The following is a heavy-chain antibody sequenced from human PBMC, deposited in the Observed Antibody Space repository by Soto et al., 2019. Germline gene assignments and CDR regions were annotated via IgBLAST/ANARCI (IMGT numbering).Heavy chain of an antibody. Sequence: QVQLVESGGGVVQPGRSLRLSCAASGFTVSSYAMHWVRQAPGKGLERVAVISYDGSNKYYADSVKGRFTISIDNSNNTLYLQMNRLRAEDTAVYYCARDTLWCGTRSAYGMDVWGQGTTVTVSS. V-gene: IGHV3-30-3*01. CDR2: ISYDGSNK. CDR3: ARDTLWCGTRSAYGMDV. J-gene: IGHJ6*02. D-gene: IGHD3-10*01. CDR1: GFTVSSYA.